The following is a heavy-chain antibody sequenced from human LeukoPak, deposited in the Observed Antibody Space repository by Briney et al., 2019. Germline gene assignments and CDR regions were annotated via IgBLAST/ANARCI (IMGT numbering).Heavy chain of an antibody. J-gene: IGHJ4*02. V-gene: IGHV1-69*13. Sequence: GASVKVSCKASGGTFSRYGISWVRQAPGQGLEWMGGIIPLFGTPKYAQKFQGRVAITADESTSTAYMELSSLRFEDTAVYYCAREWNYENIGYFYYYWGQGTLVTVSS. D-gene: IGHD3-22*01. CDR3: AREWNYENIGYFYYY. CDR2: IIPLFGTP. CDR1: GGTFSRYG.